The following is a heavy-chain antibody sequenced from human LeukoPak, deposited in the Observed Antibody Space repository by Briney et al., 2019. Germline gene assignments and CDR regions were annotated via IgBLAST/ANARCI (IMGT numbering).Heavy chain of an antibody. J-gene: IGHJ3*02. Sequence: PGGSLRLSCAASGFTFSSYAMSWVRQAPGKGLEWVSAISGSGGSTYYADSVKGRFTISRDNSKNTLYLQMNSLRAEDTAVYYCAKVRVAGSWTYSRDAFDIWGQGTMVTVSS. V-gene: IGHV3-23*01. CDR1: GFTFSSYA. CDR2: ISGSGGST. CDR3: AKVRVAGSWTYSRDAFDI. D-gene: IGHD6-19*01.